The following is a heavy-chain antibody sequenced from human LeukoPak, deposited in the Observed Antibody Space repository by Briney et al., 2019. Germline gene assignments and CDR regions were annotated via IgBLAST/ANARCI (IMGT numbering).Heavy chain of an antibody. CDR2: IYYSGST. CDR1: GGSISSSSYY. J-gene: IGHJ4*02. CDR3: ASQFGVVIY. Sequence: SETLCLTCTVSGGSISSSSYYWGWIRQPPGKGLEWIGSIYYSGSTYYNPSLKSRVTISVDTSKNQFSLKLSSVTAADTAVYYCASQFGVVIYWGQGTLVTVSS. D-gene: IGHD3-3*01. V-gene: IGHV4-39*01.